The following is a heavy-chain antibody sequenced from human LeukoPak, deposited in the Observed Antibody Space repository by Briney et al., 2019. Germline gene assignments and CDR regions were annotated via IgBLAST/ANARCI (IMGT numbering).Heavy chain of an antibody. CDR2: IYYSGST. J-gene: IGHJ4*02. Sequence: SETLSLTCTVSGGSISSYYWSWIRQPPGKGLEWIGYIYYSGSTNYNPSLKSRVTISVDTSKNQFSLKLSSVTAADTAVYYCARHGATVTYFDYWGQGTLVTVSS. D-gene: IGHD4-17*01. V-gene: IGHV4-59*08. CDR3: ARHGATVTYFDY. CDR1: GGSISSYY.